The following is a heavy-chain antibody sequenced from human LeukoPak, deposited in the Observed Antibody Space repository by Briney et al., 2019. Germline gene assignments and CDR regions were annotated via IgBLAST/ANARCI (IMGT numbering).Heavy chain of an antibody. CDR2: IYSGGST. CDR3: AKGTLGSCSGAKCYEFDN. Sequence: GGSLRLSCAASEFSVGSNYMTWVRQAPGKGLEWVSLIYSGGSTYYADSVRGRITISRDNSRNTLYLQMNSLRAEDSALYFCAKGTLGSCSGAKCYEFDNWGQGTLVTVSS. D-gene: IGHD2-8*02. V-gene: IGHV3-53*01. J-gene: IGHJ4*02. CDR1: EFSVGSNY.